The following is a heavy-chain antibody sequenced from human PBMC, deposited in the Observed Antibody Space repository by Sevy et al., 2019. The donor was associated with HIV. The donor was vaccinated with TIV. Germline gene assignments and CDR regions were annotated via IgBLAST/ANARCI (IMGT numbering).Heavy chain of an antibody. V-gene: IGHV4-34*01. CDR1: GGSFSGYY. J-gene: IGHJ6*02. CDR3: ARSNVVVPAAILSSRYYYYYGMDV. D-gene: IGHD2-2*02. CDR2: INHSGST. Sequence: LSLTCAVYGGSFSGYYWSWIRQPPGKGLEWIGEINHSGSTNYNPSLKSRVTISVDTSKNQFSLKLSSVTAADTAVYYCARSNVVVPAAILSSRYYYYYGMDVWGQGTTVTVSS.